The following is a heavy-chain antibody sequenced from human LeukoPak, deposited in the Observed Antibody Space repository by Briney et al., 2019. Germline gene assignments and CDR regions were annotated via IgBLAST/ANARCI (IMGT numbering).Heavy chain of an antibody. CDR3: AKEAVAGTYSLHYFDY. Sequence: GGSLRLSCAASGFTFSSYAMSWVRQAPGKGLEWVSAISGSGGSTYYADSVKGRFTISRNNSKNTLYLQMNSLRAEDTAVYYCAKEAVAGTYSLHYFDYWGQGTLVTVSS. D-gene: IGHD6-19*01. CDR2: ISGSGGST. CDR1: GFTFSSYA. V-gene: IGHV3-23*01. J-gene: IGHJ4*02.